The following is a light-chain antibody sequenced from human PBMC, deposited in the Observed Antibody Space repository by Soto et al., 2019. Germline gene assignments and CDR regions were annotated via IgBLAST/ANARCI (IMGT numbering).Light chain of an antibody. V-gene: IGKV3-15*01. Sequence: EIVMTQSPATLSVSPGERATLSCRASQSVSSNLAWYQQKPGQAPRLLIYGASTRATGIPARFSGSGSGTDFTLTISSLQSEDFALYYCQHYNNWPRTFGQAPKVQIK. CDR1: QSVSSN. CDR3: QHYNNWPRT. CDR2: GAS. J-gene: IGKJ1*01.